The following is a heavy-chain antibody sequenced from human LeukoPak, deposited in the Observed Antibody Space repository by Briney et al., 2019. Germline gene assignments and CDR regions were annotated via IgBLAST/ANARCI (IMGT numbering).Heavy chain of an antibody. CDR3: ARDDSYYDSSGYYDAFDS. Sequence: SETLSLTCTVSGGSISSSSYYWGWIRQPPGKGLEWIGSIYYSGSTYYNPSLKSRVTISVDTSKNQFSLKLSSVTAADTAVYYCARDDSYYDSSGYYDAFDSWGQGTMVTVSS. CDR1: GGSISSSSYY. D-gene: IGHD3-22*01. J-gene: IGHJ3*02. V-gene: IGHV4-39*07. CDR2: IYYSGST.